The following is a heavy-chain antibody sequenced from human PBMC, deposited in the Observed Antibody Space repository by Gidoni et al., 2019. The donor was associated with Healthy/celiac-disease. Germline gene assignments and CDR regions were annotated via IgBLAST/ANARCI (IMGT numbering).Heavy chain of an antibody. CDR3: AKGALAVVITDALGDY. J-gene: IGHJ4*02. D-gene: IGHD3-22*01. CDR1: GFTFDDYT. Sequence: EVQLVESGGVVVQPGGSLRLSCAASGFTFDDYTMHWVRQAPGKGLEWVSLISWDGGSTYYADSVKGRFTISRDNSKNSLYLQMNSLRTEDTALYYCAKGALAVVITDALGDYWGQGTLVTVSS. V-gene: IGHV3-43*01. CDR2: ISWDGGST.